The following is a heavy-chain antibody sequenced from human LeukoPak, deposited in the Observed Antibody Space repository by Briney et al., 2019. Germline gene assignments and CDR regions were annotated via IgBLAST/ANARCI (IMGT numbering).Heavy chain of an antibody. J-gene: IGHJ4*02. V-gene: IGHV1-2*02. CDR3: ASGYCTNGVCALFDY. D-gene: IGHD2-8*01. CDR1: GYTFTGYY. CDR2: INPNSGGT. Sequence: ASVKVSCKASGYTFTGYYMHWVRPAPAQGLEWMGWINPNSGGTNYAQKFQGRVTMTRDTSISTAYMELSRLRSDDTAVYYCASGYCTNGVCALFDYWGQGTLVTVSS.